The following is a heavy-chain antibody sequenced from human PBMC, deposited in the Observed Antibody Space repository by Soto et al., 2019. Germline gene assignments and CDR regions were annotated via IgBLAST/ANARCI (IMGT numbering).Heavy chain of an antibody. CDR3: ARTPRGYSYAYVDY. Sequence: GGSLRLSCAASGFTFSSYAMNWVRQAPGKGLEWLSGITIGDATTYYADSVKGRFTISRENSKNTLYLQMDSLRAEDTAIYYCARTPRGYSYAYVDYWAQGTLVTVSS. CDR1: GFTFSSYA. D-gene: IGHD3-16*01. CDR2: ITIGDATT. V-gene: IGHV3-23*01. J-gene: IGHJ4*02.